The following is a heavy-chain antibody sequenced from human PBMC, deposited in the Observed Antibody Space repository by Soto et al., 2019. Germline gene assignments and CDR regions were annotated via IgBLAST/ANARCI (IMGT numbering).Heavy chain of an antibody. Sequence: QMQLVQSGTEVKTPGSSVKVSCRASGDILSSPAVSWVRQAPGQGLEWMGGIIVHYGTANYAQNFQGRVTITADESTRTAYLELNSLRPNDTAMYYCSRYREATLLSFDIWGQGTRVIVSP. CDR2: IIVHYGTA. D-gene: IGHD1-26*01. J-gene: IGHJ3*02. V-gene: IGHV1-69*01. CDR1: GDILSSPA. CDR3: SRYREATLLSFDI.